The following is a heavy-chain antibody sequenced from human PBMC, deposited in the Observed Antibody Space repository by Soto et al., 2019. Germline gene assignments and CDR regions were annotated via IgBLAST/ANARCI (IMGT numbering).Heavy chain of an antibody. Sequence: ASVKVSCKASGGTFSSYTISWVRQAPGQGLEWMGRIIPILGVANYAQKFQGRVTITADKSTSTAYMELSSLRSEDTAVYYCARGYCSGGSCYQFDYWGQGTLVTVSS. V-gene: IGHV1-69*02. CDR3: ARGYCSGGSCYQFDY. J-gene: IGHJ4*02. CDR2: IIPILGVA. D-gene: IGHD2-15*01. CDR1: GGTFSSYT.